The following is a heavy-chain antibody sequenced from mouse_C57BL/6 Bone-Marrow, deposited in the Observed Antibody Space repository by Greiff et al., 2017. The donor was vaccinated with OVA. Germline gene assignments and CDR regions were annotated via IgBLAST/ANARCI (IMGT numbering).Heavy chain of an antibody. V-gene: IGHV1-19*01. CDR3: ARPLYYYGSSATD. J-gene: IGHJ3*01. CDR2: INPYNGGT. CDR1: GYTFTDYY. Sequence: VQLKESGPVLVKPGASVKMSCKASGYTFTDYYMNWVKQSHGKSLEWIGVINPYNGGTSYNQKFKGKATLTVDKSSSTAYMELNSLTSEDDAVYYGARPLYYYGSSATDWGQGTLVTVSA. D-gene: IGHD1-1*01.